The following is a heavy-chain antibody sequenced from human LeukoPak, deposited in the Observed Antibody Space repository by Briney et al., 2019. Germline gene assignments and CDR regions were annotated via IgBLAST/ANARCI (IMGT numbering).Heavy chain of an antibody. CDR1: GFTFSGYT. CDR3: ARSGYNWNDVIFFDY. V-gene: IGHV3-21*01. J-gene: IGHJ4*02. CDR2: ISSSSSSI. Sequence: GGSLRLSCAASGFTFSGYTMNWVRQAQGKGLKWVSSISSSSSSIYYADSVKGRFTISRDNAKNSLYLQMTSLRAEDTAVYYCARSGYNWNDVIFFDYWGQGTLVTVSS. D-gene: IGHD1-1*01.